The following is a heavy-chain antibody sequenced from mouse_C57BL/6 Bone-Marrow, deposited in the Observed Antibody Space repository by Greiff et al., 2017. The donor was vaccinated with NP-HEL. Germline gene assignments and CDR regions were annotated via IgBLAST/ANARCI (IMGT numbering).Heavy chain of an antibody. Sequence: QVQLQQPGAELVKPGASVKLSCKASGYTFTSYWMQWVKQRPGQGLEWIGEIDPSDSYTNYNQKFKGKATLTVDTSSSTAYMQLSSLTSEDSAVYYCARGVDSSGPYWYFDVWGTGTTVTVSS. J-gene: IGHJ1*03. CDR1: GYTFTSYW. CDR3: ARGVDSSGPYWYFDV. V-gene: IGHV1-50*01. D-gene: IGHD3-2*02. CDR2: IDPSDSYT.